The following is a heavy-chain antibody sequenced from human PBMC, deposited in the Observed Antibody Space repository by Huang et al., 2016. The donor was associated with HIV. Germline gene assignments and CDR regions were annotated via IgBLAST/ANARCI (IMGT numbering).Heavy chain of an antibody. CDR3: ARLDTARNYYYYGLDV. Sequence: EEQLVKSGAEVKKPGESLKISCEGFGYSFAKYWIGWVRQLPGKGLEWMEIISPDYSTTSYSPSSQGQVSISADKSITTSYLQWSSLKSSDTAMYYCARLDTARNYYYYGLDVWGQGTSVIVSS. D-gene: IGHD5-18*01. CDR2: ISPDYSTT. V-gene: IGHV5-51*01. CDR1: GYSFAKYW. J-gene: IGHJ6*02.